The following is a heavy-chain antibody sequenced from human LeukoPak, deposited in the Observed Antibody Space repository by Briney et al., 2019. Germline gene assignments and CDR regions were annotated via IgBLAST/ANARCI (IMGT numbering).Heavy chain of an antibody. V-gene: IGHV4-4*07. CDR2: IYTSGST. CDR3: ARKIRGVDAFDI. D-gene: IGHD3-10*01. J-gene: IGHJ3*02. CDR1: GGSISSYY. Sequence: KSSETLSLTCTVPGGSISSYYWSWIRQPAGKGLEWIGRIYTSGSTNYNPPFKSRVTMSVDTSKNQFPLKLSSVTAADTAVYYCARKIRGVDAFDIWGQGTMVTVSS.